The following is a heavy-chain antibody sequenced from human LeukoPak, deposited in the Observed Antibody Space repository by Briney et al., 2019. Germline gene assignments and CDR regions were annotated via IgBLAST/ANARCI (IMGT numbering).Heavy chain of an antibody. Sequence: SVRVSCKASGGTFSSYAISWVRQAPGQGLEWMGGIIPIFGTANYAQKFQGRVTITADESTSTAYMELSSLRSEDTAVYYCASSGDFWSGQTNWFDPWGQGTLVTVSS. CDR2: IIPIFGTA. CDR1: GGTFSSYA. CDR3: ASSGDFWSGQTNWFDP. V-gene: IGHV1-69*13. J-gene: IGHJ5*02. D-gene: IGHD3-3*01.